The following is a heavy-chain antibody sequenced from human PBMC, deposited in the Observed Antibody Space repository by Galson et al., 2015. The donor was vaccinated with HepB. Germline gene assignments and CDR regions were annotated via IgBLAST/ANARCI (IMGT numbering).Heavy chain of an antibody. CDR2: ISAYNG. J-gene: IGHJ5*02. Sequence: SVKVSCKASGYTFTSYGISWVRQAPGQGLEWMGWISAYNGNTSTSTAYMELRSLRSDDTAVYYCARGGWAGATSEPKFDPWGQGTLVTVSS. V-gene: IGHV1-18*04. CDR3: ARGGWAGATSEPKFDP. CDR1: GYTFTSYG. D-gene: IGHD1-26*01.